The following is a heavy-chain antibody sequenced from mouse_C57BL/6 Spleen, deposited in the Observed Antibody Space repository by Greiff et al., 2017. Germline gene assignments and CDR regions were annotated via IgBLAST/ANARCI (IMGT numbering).Heavy chain of an antibody. CDR3: ARWLLRGDAMDY. D-gene: IGHD2-3*01. V-gene: IGHV1-55*01. J-gene: IGHJ4*01. CDR1: GYTFTSYW. Sequence: VQLQQSGAELVKPGASVKMSCKASGYTFTSYWITWVKQRPGQGLEWIGDIYPGSGSTNYNEKFKSKATLTVDTSSSTAYMQLSSLTSEDSAVYYCARWLLRGDAMDYWGQGTSVTVSS. CDR2: IYPGSGST.